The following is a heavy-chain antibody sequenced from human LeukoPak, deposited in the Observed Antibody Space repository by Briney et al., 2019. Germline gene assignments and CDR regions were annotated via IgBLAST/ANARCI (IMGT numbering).Heavy chain of an antibody. J-gene: IGHJ3*02. CDR1: GFSFYDYA. CDR2: IRGDGGNT. Sequence: GCLRLSCAASGFSFYDYAINSVGQAAGKGVGWCSLIRGDGGNTYYADSVKGRFTISRDNSKKSLYLQMNSLRTEDTALYYCAKGGDRIWDAFDIWGQGTRVTVSS. V-gene: IGHV3-43*02. CDR3: AKGGDRIWDAFDI. D-gene: IGHD2-21*01.